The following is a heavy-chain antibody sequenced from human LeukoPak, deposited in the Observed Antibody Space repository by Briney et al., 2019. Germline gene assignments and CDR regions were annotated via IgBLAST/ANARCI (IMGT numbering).Heavy chain of an antibody. D-gene: IGHD6-13*01. CDR1: GYSISSGYY. V-gene: IGHV4-38-2*02. J-gene: IGHJ4*02. CDR3: ASPGIAAAGTPLEFDY. Sequence: SETLSLTCTVSGYSISSGYYWGWIRQPPGKGLEWIGSIYHSGSTYYNPSLKSRVTISVDTSKNQFSLKLSSVTAADTAVYYCASPGIAAAGTPLEFDYWGQGTLVTVSS. CDR2: IYHSGST.